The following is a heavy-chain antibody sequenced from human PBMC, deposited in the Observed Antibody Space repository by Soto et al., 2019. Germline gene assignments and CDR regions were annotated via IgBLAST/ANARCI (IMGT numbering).Heavy chain of an antibody. CDR1: GYTFTNYG. CDR2: ISGYNGNT. D-gene: IGHD3-10*01. Sequence: QVQLVQSGAEVKKPGASVKVSCKASGYTFTNYGITWVRQAPGQGLEWMGWISGYNGNTNYAQKVQGRVTMTTDTXXTTAYMELRSLRSDDTAVYYCARDDFASGIHSFDSWGQGTLVTVSS. CDR3: ARDDFASGIHSFDS. J-gene: IGHJ4*02. V-gene: IGHV1-18*01.